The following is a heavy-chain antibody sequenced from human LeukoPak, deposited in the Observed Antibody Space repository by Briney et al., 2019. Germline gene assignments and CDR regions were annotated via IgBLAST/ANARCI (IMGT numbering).Heavy chain of an antibody. D-gene: IGHD3-10*01. CDR2: IYHSGST. J-gene: IGHJ4*02. CDR1: GGSISSGGYY. CDR3: ARFTGSAARFDY. Sequence: SETLSLTCTVSGGSISSGGYYWSWIRQPPGKGLEWIGYIYHSGSTYYNPSLKSRVTISVDRSKNQFSLKLSSVTAADTAVYYCARFTGSAARFDYWGQGTLVTVSS. V-gene: IGHV4-30-2*01.